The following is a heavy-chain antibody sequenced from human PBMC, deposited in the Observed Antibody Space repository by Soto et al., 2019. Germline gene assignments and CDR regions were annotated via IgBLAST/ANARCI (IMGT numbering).Heavy chain of an antibody. CDR2: IYHSGST. J-gene: IGHJ4*02. CDR3: ARGIAVAGTPFDY. V-gene: IGHV4-4*02. Sequence: SETLSLTCAVSSGSISSSNWWSWVRQPPGKGLEWIGEIYHSGSTNYNPSLKSRVTISVDKSKNQFSLKLSSVTAADTAVYYCARGIAVAGTPFDYWGQGTLVTVSS. CDR1: SGSISSSNW. D-gene: IGHD6-19*01.